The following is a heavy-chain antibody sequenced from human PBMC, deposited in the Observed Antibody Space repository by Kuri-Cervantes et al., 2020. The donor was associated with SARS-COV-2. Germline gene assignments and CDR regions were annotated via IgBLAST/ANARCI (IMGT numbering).Heavy chain of an antibody. CDR3: ARGREGVVPATILGLGYFLYFSMDV. J-gene: IGHJ6*03. V-gene: IGHV4-34*01. CDR2: INHSGST. Sequence: ESLKISCAVFGGSFSGDYWSWIRQSPGKGLEWIGKINHSGSTNYNPSLSSRVTISVDMSKNQFSLRLSSVTAADTAMYYCARGREGVVPATILGLGYFLYFSMDVWGKGTSVTVSS. D-gene: IGHD2-2*01. CDR1: GGSFSGDY.